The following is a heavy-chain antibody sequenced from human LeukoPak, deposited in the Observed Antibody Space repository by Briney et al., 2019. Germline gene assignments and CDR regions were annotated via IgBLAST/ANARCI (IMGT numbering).Heavy chain of an antibody. CDR3: AKEDYDILSGYSIRAFDI. J-gene: IGHJ3*02. CDR1: GFTFSSYS. CDR2: ISGSGGST. Sequence: PGGSLRLSCPAAGFTFSSYSMNWVRQAPGKGLEWVSAISGSGGSTYYADSVKGRFTISRDNSKNTLYLQMNSLRAEDTAVYYCAKEDYDILSGYSIRAFDIWGQGTMVTVSS. D-gene: IGHD3-9*01. V-gene: IGHV3-23*01.